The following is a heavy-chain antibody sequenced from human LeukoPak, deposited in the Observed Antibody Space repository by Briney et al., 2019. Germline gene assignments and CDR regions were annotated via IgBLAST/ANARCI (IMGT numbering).Heavy chain of an antibody. D-gene: IGHD1-26*01. CDR2: IDQGGSTK. CDR3: VRDKGGRSGAIYYDAFDV. CDR1: GFTFNIYW. Sequence: PGGSLRLSCAASGFTFNIYWMIWVRQAPGKGLEWVANIDQGGSTKYYVDSLKDRLTISRDNAKNSLYLQMNSLRAEDTAVYYCVRDKGGRSGAIYYDAFDVWGQGTMVTVSS. V-gene: IGHV3-7*01. J-gene: IGHJ3*01.